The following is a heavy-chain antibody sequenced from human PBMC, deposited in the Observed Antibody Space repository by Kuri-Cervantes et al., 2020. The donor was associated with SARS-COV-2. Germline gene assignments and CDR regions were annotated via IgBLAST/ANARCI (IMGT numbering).Heavy chain of an antibody. D-gene: IGHD6-6*01. CDR2: ISSSSSYI. Sequence: GGPLRSPCAAFGLTFSSYSMNWVRQAPGKGLEWVSSISSSSSYIYYAESVKGRFTISRDNAKNSLYLQMNSLRAEDTAVYYCARARTIAARPENWFDPWGQGTLVTVSS. CDR3: ARARTIAARPENWFDP. CDR1: GLTFSSYS. V-gene: IGHV3-21*01. J-gene: IGHJ5*02.